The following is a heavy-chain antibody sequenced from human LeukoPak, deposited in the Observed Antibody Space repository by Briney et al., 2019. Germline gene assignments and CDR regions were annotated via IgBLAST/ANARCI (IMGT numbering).Heavy chain of an antibody. Sequence: GSLRLSCAASAFSLSAYNMNWVRQAPGKGLEWVSSISYTGTYIYYADSVKGRFSISRDNAENSVYLQMDSLRAEDTAVYYCASRRSGWPNDAFDIWGQGTTVTVTS. J-gene: IGHJ3*02. D-gene: IGHD6-19*01. CDR1: AFSLSAYN. CDR2: ISYTGTYI. V-gene: IGHV3-21*01. CDR3: ASRRSGWPNDAFDI.